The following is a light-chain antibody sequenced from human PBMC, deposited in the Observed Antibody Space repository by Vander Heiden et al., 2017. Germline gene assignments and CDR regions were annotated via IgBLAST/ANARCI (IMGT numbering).Light chain of an antibody. CDR3: QQSYSTPFT. CDR1: QSIRSD. CDR2: AAS. V-gene: IGKV1-39*01. J-gene: IGKJ3*01. Sequence: IQLPQSPSSLSASVGDRVTITSRASQSIRSDLNWFQQKPGRAAKLLIYAASSLQGGGPSRLSGSGSGTDVTLTISSLQPEDVATYSCQQSYSTPFTFGPGTKVDIK.